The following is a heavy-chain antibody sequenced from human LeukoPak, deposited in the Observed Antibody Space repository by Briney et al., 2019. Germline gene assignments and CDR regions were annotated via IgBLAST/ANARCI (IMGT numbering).Heavy chain of an antibody. CDR2: IYYSGST. CDR3: ARVRSGSYSFYYYYMDV. CDR1: GGSISSGRYY. J-gene: IGHJ6*03. Sequence: PSETLSLTCTVSGGSISSGRYYWSWIRQPPGKGLEWIGYIYYSGSTNYNPSLKSRVTISVDTSKNQFSLKLSSVTAADTAVYYCARVRSGSYSFYYYYMDVWGKGTTVTVSS. V-gene: IGHV4-61*01. D-gene: IGHD1-26*01.